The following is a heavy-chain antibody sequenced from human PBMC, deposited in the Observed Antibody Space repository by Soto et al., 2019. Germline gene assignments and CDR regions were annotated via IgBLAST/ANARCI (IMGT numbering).Heavy chain of an antibody. CDR3: ARVPRYCSSTSCWGAVAFDI. CDR2: INPSGGST. J-gene: IGHJ3*02. V-gene: IGHV1-46*03. D-gene: IGHD2-2*01. Sequence: ASVKVSCKASGYTFTSYYMHWVRQAPGQGLEWMGIINPSGGSTSYAQKFQGRVTMTRDTSTSTVYMELSSLRSEDTAVYYCARVPRYCSSTSCWGAVAFDIWGQGTMVTV. CDR1: GYTFTSYY.